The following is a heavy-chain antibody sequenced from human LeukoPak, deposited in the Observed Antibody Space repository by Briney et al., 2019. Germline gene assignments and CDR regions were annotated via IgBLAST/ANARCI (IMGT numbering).Heavy chain of an antibody. CDR2: INHSGST. Sequence: SETLSLTCAVYGGSFSGYYWSWIRQPPGKGLEWIGEINHSGSTNYNPSLKSRVTISVDTSKNQFSLKLSSVTAADTAVYYCARSLRGQWLVHAPGHFDYWGQGTLVTVSS. CDR1: GGSFSGYY. J-gene: IGHJ4*02. D-gene: IGHD6-19*01. V-gene: IGHV4-34*01. CDR3: ARSLRGQWLVHAPGHFDY.